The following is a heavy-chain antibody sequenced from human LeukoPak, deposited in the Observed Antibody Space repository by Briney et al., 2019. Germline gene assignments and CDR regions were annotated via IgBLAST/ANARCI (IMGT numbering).Heavy chain of an antibody. J-gene: IGHJ4*02. V-gene: IGHV4-39*01. CDR3: ARHAEYNSGWHFYLDH. Sequence: SSETLSLTCTVSGVSTTNGIYYWAWSRQPPGKGLEWIGSVHNVGSTYYNLSLRSRVTMSIDTSKNQFSLRLNSVTAADTAVYYCARHAEYNSGWHFYLDHWGQGILVTVSS. CDR2: VHNVGST. D-gene: IGHD6-19*01. CDR1: GVSTTNGIYY.